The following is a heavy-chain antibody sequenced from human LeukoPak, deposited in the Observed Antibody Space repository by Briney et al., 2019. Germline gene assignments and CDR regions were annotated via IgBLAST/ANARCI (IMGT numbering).Heavy chain of an antibody. CDR1: GGSFSGYY. V-gene: IGHV4-34*01. J-gene: IGHJ4*02. Sequence: WETLSLTCAVYGGSFSGYYWSWIRQPPGKGLEWIGEINHSGSTNYNPSLKSRVTISVDTSKNQFSLKLSSVTAADTAVYYCARLTIAAAGSLDYWGQGTLVTVSS. CDR2: INHSGST. D-gene: IGHD6-13*01. CDR3: ARLTIAAAGSLDY.